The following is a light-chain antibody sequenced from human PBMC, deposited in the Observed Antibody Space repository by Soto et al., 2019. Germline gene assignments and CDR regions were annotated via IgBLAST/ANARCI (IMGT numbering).Light chain of an antibody. J-gene: IGKJ1*01. CDR3: QQYNNWPPVS. V-gene: IGKV3-15*01. CDR2: GAS. Sequence: ELVMTQSPATLSVSPGERATLSCRASQSVSSNLAWYQQKPGQDPRLLIYGASTRATGIPARFSGSGSGTEFTLTTSSLQSEDFAAYYCQQYNNWPPVSFGQGTKVEIK. CDR1: QSVSSN.